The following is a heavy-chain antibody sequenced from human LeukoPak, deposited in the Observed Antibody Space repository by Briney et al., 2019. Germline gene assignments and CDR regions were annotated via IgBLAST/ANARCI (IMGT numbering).Heavy chain of an antibody. CDR3: ARDSYGDFSFDY. D-gene: IGHD4-17*01. CDR2: ITGTGGST. V-gene: IGHV3-23*01. J-gene: IGHJ4*02. Sequence: GGSLRLSCAASGFTFSTYAMSWVRQAPGQGLERVSTITGTGGSTYYADSVKGRFTISRDNSKNTLYLQMNSLRAEDTAVYYCARDSYGDFSFDYWGQGTLVTVSS. CDR1: GFTFSTYA.